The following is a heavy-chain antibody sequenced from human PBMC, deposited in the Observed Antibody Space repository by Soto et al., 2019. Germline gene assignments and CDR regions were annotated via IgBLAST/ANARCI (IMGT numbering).Heavy chain of an antibody. Sequence: SETLSLTCTVSGGSISSSSYYWGWIRQPPGKRLEWIGEINHSGSTNYNPSLKSRVTISVDTSKNQFTLKLSSVTAADTAVYYCARGPGVLLWFGELWGYVYWGQGTLVTVSS. J-gene: IGHJ4*02. CDR3: ARGPGVLLWFGELWGYVY. V-gene: IGHV4-39*06. CDR2: INHSGST. CDR1: GGSISSSSYY. D-gene: IGHD3-10*01.